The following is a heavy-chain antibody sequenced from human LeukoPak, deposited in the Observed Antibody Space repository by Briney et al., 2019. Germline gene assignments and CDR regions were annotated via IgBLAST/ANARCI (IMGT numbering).Heavy chain of an antibody. J-gene: IGHJ4*02. Sequence: PGGSLRLSCAASGFTFSSYWMSWVRQAPGKGLEWAANIKQDGSEKYYVDSVKGRFTISRDNAKNSLYLQMNSLRAEDTAVYYCARGYYDFWSGYLDYFDYWGQGTLVTVSS. V-gene: IGHV3-7*01. CDR1: GFTFSSYW. D-gene: IGHD3-3*01. CDR2: IKQDGSEK. CDR3: ARGYYDFWSGYLDYFDY.